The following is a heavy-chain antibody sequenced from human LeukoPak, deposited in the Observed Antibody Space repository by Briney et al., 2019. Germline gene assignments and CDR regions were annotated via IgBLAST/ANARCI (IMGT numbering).Heavy chain of an antibody. CDR3: AKQITIFGVVIGGAFDI. Sequence: GGSLRLSCAASGFTFSSYAMSWVRQAPGKGLEWVSAISGSGGSTYYADSVKGRFTISRDNSKNTLYLQMNSLRAEDTAVYYCAKQITIFGVVIGGAFDIWGQGTMVTVSS. CDR1: GFTFSSYA. J-gene: IGHJ3*02. CDR2: ISGSGGST. V-gene: IGHV3-23*01. D-gene: IGHD3-3*01.